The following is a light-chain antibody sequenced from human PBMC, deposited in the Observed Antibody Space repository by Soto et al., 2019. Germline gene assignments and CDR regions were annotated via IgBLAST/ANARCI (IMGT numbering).Light chain of an antibody. V-gene: IGLV2-14*01. J-gene: IGLJ1*01. CDR2: DVT. CDR3: RSYTSSSAPYV. Sequence: QSALTQPASVSGSPGQSITISCPETSSDVGGYNYVSWYQQHPVKAPKLMIYDVTNRPSAVSDRFSGSKSGNTASLTISGLQAEDEADYYCRSYTSSSAPYVFGAGAKVTVL. CDR1: SSDVGGYNY.